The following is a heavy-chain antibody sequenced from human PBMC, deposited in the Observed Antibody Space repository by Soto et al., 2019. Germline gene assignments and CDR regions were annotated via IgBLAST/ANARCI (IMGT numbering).Heavy chain of an antibody. Sequence: QVQLVQSGAEVKKPGASVKVSCKASGYTFTGYYMHWVRQAPGQGLEWMGWINPNSGGTNYAQKCQGWVTMTRDTSISTAYMELSRLRSDDTAVYYCAREGAAAGTEDYYFDYWGQGTLVTVSS. CDR2: INPNSGGT. CDR1: GYTFTGYY. J-gene: IGHJ4*02. V-gene: IGHV1-2*04. D-gene: IGHD6-13*01. CDR3: AREGAAAGTEDYYFDY.